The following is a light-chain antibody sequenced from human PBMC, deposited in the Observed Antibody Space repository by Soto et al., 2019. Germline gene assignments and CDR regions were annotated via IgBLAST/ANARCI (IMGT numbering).Light chain of an antibody. CDR1: SSDVGDYNS. J-gene: IGLJ1*01. CDR3: CSYATGSTFV. V-gene: IGLV2-11*01. Sequence: QSALTQPRSVSGSPGQSVTVSCIGTSSDVGDYNSVSWYQQHPGKAPKLMIYDVSKRPSGVPDRFSGSKSGNTASLTISGLQAEDEADYYCCSYATGSTFVFGTGTKVTVL. CDR2: DVS.